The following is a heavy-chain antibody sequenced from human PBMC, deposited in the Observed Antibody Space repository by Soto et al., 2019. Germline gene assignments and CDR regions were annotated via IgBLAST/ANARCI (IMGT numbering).Heavy chain of an antibody. J-gene: IGHJ4*02. CDR1: GFTFSSYA. D-gene: IGHD3-22*01. CDR3: VRDGNHYDSSGPCFDY. CDR2: ISYDGSNK. V-gene: IGHV3-30-3*01. Sequence: QVQLVESGGGVVQPGRSLRLSCAASGFTFSSYAMHWVCRAPAKGLDWVAVISYDGSNKYYADSVKGRFTISRDNSKNTLYLQMNSLRTEDTAVHYCVRDGNHYDSSGPCFDYWGQGTLVTVSS.